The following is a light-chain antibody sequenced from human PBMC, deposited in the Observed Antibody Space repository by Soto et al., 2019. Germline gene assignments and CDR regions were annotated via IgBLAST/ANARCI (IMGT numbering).Light chain of an antibody. J-gene: IGKJ1*01. CDR3: QQYIDSLGT. V-gene: IGKV3-20*01. Sequence: EIVLTQSPGTLSLSPGERATLSFRASQSVSSDYLAWYQQRPGQAPRLLIYAASSRATGIPDRFSGSGSGKDFTLTISRLSPEDFALYFCQQYIDSLGTFGQGTKVEI. CDR1: QSVSSDY. CDR2: AAS.